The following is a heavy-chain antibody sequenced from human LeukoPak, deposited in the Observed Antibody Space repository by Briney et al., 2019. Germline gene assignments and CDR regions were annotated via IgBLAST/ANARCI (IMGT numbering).Heavy chain of an antibody. V-gene: IGHV4-30-4*01. Sequence: SETLSLTCTVSGGSISSGDYYWSWIRQPPGKGLEWIGYIYYSGSTCYNPSLKSRVTISVDTSKNQFSLKLSSVTAADTAVYYCARGASYWNYDSWGQGTLVTVSS. CDR1: GGSISSGDYY. D-gene: IGHD1-7*01. CDR2: IYYSGST. CDR3: ARGASYWNYDS. J-gene: IGHJ5*01.